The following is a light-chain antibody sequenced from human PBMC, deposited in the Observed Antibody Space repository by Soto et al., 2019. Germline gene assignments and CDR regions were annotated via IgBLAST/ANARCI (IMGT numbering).Light chain of an antibody. Sequence: DIQLTQSPSFLSASVGDRVTITCRASQGISSYLAWYQQKPGKAPKLLIYAASTLQSGVPSRFSGSGSGTEFTLTISSLQPEDFATYYCQQLNSYPQTFGHGTKVEIK. CDR2: AAS. V-gene: IGKV1-9*01. CDR1: QGISSY. J-gene: IGKJ1*01. CDR3: QQLNSYPQT.